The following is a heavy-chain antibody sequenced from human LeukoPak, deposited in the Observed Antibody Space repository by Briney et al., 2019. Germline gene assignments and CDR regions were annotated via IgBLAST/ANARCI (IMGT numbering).Heavy chain of an antibody. Sequence: HGGSLTLSCEASGFTFSGNWMSWVRQAPGKGLEWVASINPDGSQKLYVDSVKGRFTISRDNTKSSLYLQMNSLGAEDTAMYNCAKLLGTATTYDSWGQGTRVTVSS. CDR1: GFTFSGNW. D-gene: IGHD5-24*01. CDR2: INPDGSQK. CDR3: AKLLGTATTYDS. V-gene: IGHV3-7*01. J-gene: IGHJ4*02.